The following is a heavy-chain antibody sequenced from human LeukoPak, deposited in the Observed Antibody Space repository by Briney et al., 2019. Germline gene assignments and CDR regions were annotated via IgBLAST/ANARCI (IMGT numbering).Heavy chain of an antibody. Sequence: PSETLSLTCTVSGGPLTISYWSWIRQPAGKGLEWIGRIYTSGSTNYNPSLKSRVTMSVDTSKNQFSLKLSSVTAADTAVYYCARAQLERRYLPLVYWGQGTLVTVSS. CDR2: IYTSGST. V-gene: IGHV4-4*07. CDR3: ARAQLERRYLPLVY. CDR1: GGPLTISY. J-gene: IGHJ4*02. D-gene: IGHD1-1*01.